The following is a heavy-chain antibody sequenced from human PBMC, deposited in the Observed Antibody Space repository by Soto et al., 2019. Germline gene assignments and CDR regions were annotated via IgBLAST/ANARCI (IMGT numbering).Heavy chain of an antibody. V-gene: IGHV4-59*01. J-gene: IGHJ4*02. CDR1: GGSISSYY. Sequence: SETLSLTCTVSGGSISSYYWSWIRQPPGKGLEWIGYIYYSGSTNYNPSLKRRVTISVDTSKNQFSLKLSSVTAADTAVYYCARGASGYDFDYWGQGTLVTAPQ. D-gene: IGHD3-3*01. CDR2: IYYSGST. CDR3: ARGASGYDFDY.